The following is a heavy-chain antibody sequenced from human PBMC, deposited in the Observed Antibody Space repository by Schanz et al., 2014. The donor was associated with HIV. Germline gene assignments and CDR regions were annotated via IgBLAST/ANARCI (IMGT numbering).Heavy chain of an antibody. V-gene: IGHV3-9*01. CDR3: AKDIGRDVGYGLDV. CDR1: GFTFDDYA. D-gene: IGHD1-26*01. CDR2: ISWNSGSI. Sequence: VQLVESGGGVVQPGRSLRLSCAVSGFTFDDYAMHWVRQAPGKGPEWVSGISWNSGSIGYADSVKGRFTISRDNAKNSLHLQMNSLRAEDTALYYCAKDIGRDVGYGLDVWGQGTTVTVSS. J-gene: IGHJ6*02.